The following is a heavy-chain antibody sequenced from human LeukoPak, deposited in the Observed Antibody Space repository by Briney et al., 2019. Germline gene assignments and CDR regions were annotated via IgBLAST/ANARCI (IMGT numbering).Heavy chain of an antibody. CDR2: IHPDRGTR. D-gene: IGHD2-15*01. CDR3: ATTFPYCSSGTCTL. CDR1: GLTFRSYW. V-gene: IGHV3-7*01. Sequence: GGSLRLSCAASGLTFRSYWMSGVRQAPGKGLEWVANIHPDRGTRYDVDSERGRLTTSRANAATSLYLEMDTLRAEDTAVYYCATTFPYCSSGTCTLGGQGALVTVSS. J-gene: IGHJ4*02.